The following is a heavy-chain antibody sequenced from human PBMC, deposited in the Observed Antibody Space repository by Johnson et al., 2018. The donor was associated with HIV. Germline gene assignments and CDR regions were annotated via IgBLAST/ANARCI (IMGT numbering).Heavy chain of an antibody. V-gene: IGHV3-9*01. D-gene: IGHD3-3*01. CDR2: ISWNSGSI. Sequence: QLVESGGGLVQPGGSLRLSCTASGINFGSYWMHWFRQAPGKGLVWVSGISWNSGSIGYADSVKGRFTIPSYNSKNTLYLQMNSLRAEDTAVYYCAKDLFLEDNFWSGYSFSAFDIWGQGTMVTVSS. CDR1: GINFGSYW. CDR3: AKDLFLEDNFWSGYSFSAFDI. J-gene: IGHJ3*02.